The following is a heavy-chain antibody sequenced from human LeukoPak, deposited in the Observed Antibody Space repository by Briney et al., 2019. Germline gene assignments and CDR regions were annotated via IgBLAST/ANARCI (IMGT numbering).Heavy chain of an antibody. CDR1: GFTFSRYA. CDR3: AKDLDDRN. J-gene: IGHJ4*02. V-gene: IGHV3-23*01. D-gene: IGHD3-16*01. CDR2: ISGSGDST. Sequence: GGSLRLSCAGSGFTFSRYATSWVRQAPGKGLDWVSGISGSGDSTYSADSMRGRFTISRDNSKNTLYLQMNSLRAEDTAVYYCAKDLDDRNWGQGTLVTVSS.